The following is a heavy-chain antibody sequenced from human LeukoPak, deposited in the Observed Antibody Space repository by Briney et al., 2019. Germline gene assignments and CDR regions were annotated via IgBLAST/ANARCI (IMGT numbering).Heavy chain of an antibody. CDR3: ARGRLLFGVVTSYGMDV. D-gene: IGHD3-3*01. CDR2: IYYSGST. V-gene: IGHV4-59*08. J-gene: IGHJ6*02. Sequence: PSETLSLTCTVSGGSISSYYWSWIRQPPGKGLEWIGYIYYSGSTNYNPSLKSRVTISVDTSKNQFSLKLSSVTAADTAVYYCARGRLLFGVVTSYGMDVWGQGTTVTVSS. CDR1: GGSISSYY.